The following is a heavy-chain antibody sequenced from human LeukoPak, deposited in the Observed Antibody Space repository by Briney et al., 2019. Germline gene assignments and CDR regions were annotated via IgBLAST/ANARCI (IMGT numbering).Heavy chain of an antibody. J-gene: IGHJ4*02. CDR1: GFTLSRHA. Sequence: GGSLRLSCAASGFTLSRHAMSWVRQAPGKGLEWVSAICGRGGSTYYADSVKGRFTIARDNSKNTLYLQMNSLRAEETAVYYCAKSAQDSVVVVYLYFDYWGQGTLVTVSS. CDR2: ICGRGGST. D-gene: IGHD2-15*01. CDR3: AKSAQDSVVVVYLYFDY. V-gene: IGHV3-23*01.